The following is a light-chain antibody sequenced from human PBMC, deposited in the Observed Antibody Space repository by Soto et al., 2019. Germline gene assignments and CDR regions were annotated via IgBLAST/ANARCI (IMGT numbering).Light chain of an antibody. CDR2: GAS. V-gene: IGKV3-20*01. Sequence: ECVLPQSTDTLSLSPGGRATLSCRASQSVSSSYLAWYHQKPGQAPRLLIYGASSRATGIPDRFSGSGSGTDFTLTISRLAPEDFAVYYCRQYDNSPWTFGQGTKVDIK. CDR1: QSVSSSY. CDR3: RQYDNSPWT. J-gene: IGKJ1*01.